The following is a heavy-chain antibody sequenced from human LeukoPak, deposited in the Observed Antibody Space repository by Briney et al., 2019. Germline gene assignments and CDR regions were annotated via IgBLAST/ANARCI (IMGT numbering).Heavy chain of an antibody. V-gene: IGHV1-69*13. CDR1: GGTFSSYA. CDR3: ARDAMTIFGVETYYMDV. Sequence: SVKVSCKASGGTFSSYAISWVRQAPGQGLEWVGGIIPIFGTANYAQKFQGRVTITADESTSTAYMELSSLRSEDTAVYYCARDAMTIFGVETYYMDVWGKGTTVTVSS. CDR2: IIPIFGTA. J-gene: IGHJ6*03. D-gene: IGHD3-3*01.